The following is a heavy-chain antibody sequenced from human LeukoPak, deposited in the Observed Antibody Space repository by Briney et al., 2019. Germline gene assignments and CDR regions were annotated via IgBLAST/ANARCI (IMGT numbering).Heavy chain of an antibody. CDR1: GGSFSGYY. Sequence: SETLSLTCAVYGGSFSGYYWSWIRQPPGKGLEWIGEINHSGSTNYNPSLKSRVTISVDTSKNQFSLKLSSVTAADTAVYYCARRSSNYAVVDPWGQGTLVTVSS. D-gene: IGHD6-13*01. CDR2: INHSGST. J-gene: IGHJ5*02. CDR3: ARRSSNYAVVDP. V-gene: IGHV4-34*01.